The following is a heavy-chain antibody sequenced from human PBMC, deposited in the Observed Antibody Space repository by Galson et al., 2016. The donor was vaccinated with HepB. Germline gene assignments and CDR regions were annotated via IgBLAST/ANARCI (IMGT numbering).Heavy chain of an antibody. J-gene: IGHJ4*02. V-gene: IGHV3-33*01. CDR2: IWYDGSNK. CDR3: ARSASYYDSNGYYRDPFDF. D-gene: IGHD3-22*01. CDR1: GFIFSSYG. Sequence: SLRLSCAASGFIFSSYGIHWVRQAPGKGLEWVAVIWYDGSNKYYSDSVKGRFTISRDNSKNTLYLQMNSLRAEDTAVYYCARSASYYDSNGYYRDPFDFWGPGTLVTVSS.